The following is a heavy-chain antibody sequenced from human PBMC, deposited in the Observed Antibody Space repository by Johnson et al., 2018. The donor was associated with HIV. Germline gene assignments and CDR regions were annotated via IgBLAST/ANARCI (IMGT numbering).Heavy chain of an antibody. V-gene: IGHV3-69-1*01. CDR3: ARATVESAFDI. CDR2: IYSGGTI. D-gene: IGHD4-23*01. J-gene: IGHJ3*02. Sequence: VQLVESGGGVVQPGRSLRLSCEASGFTFRDYGMHWVRQAPGKGLEWVSVIYSGGTIYYADSVKGRFTIARDNAKNSLYLQMNSLRAEDTAVYYCARATVESAFDIWGQGTMVTVSS. CDR1: GFTFRDYG.